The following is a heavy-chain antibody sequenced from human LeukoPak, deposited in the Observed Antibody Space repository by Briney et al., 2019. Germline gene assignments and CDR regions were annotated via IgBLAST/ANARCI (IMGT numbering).Heavy chain of an antibody. CDR1: GXTFSDYS. CDR3: ARDYYGSGRLTYGMDV. D-gene: IGHD3-10*01. J-gene: IGHJ6*02. V-gene: IGHV3-21*01. CDR2: ISSSARSQ. Sequence: PGGSLRLSCAASGXTFSDYSMTWVRQAPGKGLEWVSSISSSARSQYYPDSLKGRISISRDNAKNSLYLQMNSLRAEDTAVYYCARDYYGSGRLTYGMDVWGQGTTVTVSS.